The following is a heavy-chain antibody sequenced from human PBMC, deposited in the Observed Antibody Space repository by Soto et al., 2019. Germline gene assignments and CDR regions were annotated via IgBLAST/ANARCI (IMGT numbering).Heavy chain of an antibody. CDR1: GFTFDDYA. CDR2: ISWNSGSI. CDR3: AKVAYYYDSSGYYDAFGI. D-gene: IGHD3-22*01. Sequence: GGSLRLSCAASGFTFDDYAMHWVRQAPGKGLEWVSGISWNSGSIGYADSVKGRFTISRDNAKNSLYLQMNSLRAEDTALYYCAKVAYYYDSSGYYDAFGIWGQGTMVTVSS. J-gene: IGHJ3*02. V-gene: IGHV3-9*01.